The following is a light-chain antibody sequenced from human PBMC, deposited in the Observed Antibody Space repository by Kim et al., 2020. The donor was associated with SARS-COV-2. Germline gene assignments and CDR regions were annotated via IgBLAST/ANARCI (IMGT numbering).Light chain of an antibody. J-gene: IGLJ1*01. V-gene: IGLV2-11*01. CDR1: SSDVGGYNY. CDR3: CSYAGRYTYV. Sequence: QSALTQPRSVSGSPGQTVTISCTGTSSDVGGYNYVSWYQHHPGKAPKLMIYDVSKRPSGVPDRFSVSKSGNTASLTVSGLQAEDEADYYCCSYAGRYTYVFGTGTKVTVL. CDR2: DVS.